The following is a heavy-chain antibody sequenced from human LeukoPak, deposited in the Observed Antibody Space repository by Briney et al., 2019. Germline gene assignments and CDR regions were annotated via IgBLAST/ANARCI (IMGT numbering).Heavy chain of an antibody. CDR2: IYYRGSA. Sequence: SETLSLPCTVSGDSINRYYWSWIRQPPGKGLEWLGYIYYRGSANYNPSLKCRVTISIDTSKNQFSRKLTSVTAADTAVYYCARLLHGWFDSRGQGTLVTVSS. D-gene: IGHD4-11*01. CDR1: GDSINRYY. J-gene: IGHJ5*01. CDR3: ARLLHGWFDS. V-gene: IGHV4-59*08.